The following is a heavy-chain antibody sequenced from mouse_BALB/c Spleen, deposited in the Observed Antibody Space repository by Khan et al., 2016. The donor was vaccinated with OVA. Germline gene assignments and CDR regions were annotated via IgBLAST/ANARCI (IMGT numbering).Heavy chain of an antibody. CDR1: GYSITSGYF. Sequence: EVKLLESGPGLVKPSQSLSLTCSVTGYSITSGYFWNWIRQFPGNNLEWMGYIRYDGNSNYNPSLKNRISITRDTSKNHFFLKLTSVTPADTATYDCARGGSAGPAWFAYWGQGTLVTVSA. CDR3: ARGGSAGPAWFAY. V-gene: IGHV3-6*02. D-gene: IGHD1-3*01. J-gene: IGHJ3*01. CDR2: IRYDGNS.